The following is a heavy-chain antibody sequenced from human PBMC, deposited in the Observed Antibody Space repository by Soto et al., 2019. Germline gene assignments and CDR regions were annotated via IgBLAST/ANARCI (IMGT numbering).Heavy chain of an antibody. Sequence: GGSLRLSCAACGFTFSSYDTHWVRQATGKGLEWVSAIGTAGDTYYPGSVKGRFTISRENAKNSLYLQMNSLRAGDTAVYYCARGQRDCSGGSCYGEFDYWGPGTLVTVSS. CDR2: IGTAGDT. CDR3: ARGQRDCSGGSCYGEFDY. CDR1: GFTFSSYD. J-gene: IGHJ4*02. D-gene: IGHD2-15*01. V-gene: IGHV3-13*01.